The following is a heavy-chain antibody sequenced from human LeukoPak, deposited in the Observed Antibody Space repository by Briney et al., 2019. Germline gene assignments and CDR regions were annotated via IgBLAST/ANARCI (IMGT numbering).Heavy chain of an antibody. CDR2: ISSTSSYI. J-gene: IGHJ4*02. Sequence: GGSLRLSCTASGFTFSGAWMTWVRQAPGKGLEWVSSISSTSSYIYYADSVKGRFTISRDNAKNSLYLQMNSLRAEDTAVYYCAKQLVRGGVDYWGQGTLVTVSS. D-gene: IGHD3-10*01. V-gene: IGHV3-21*01. CDR3: AKQLVRGGVDY. CDR1: GFTFSGAW.